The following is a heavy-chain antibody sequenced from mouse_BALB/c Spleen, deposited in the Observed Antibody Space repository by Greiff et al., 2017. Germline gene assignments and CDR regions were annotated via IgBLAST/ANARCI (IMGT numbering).Heavy chain of an antibody. Sequence: QVHVKQSGPELVKPGASVKISCKASGYAFSSSWMNWGKKRPGQGLEWIGRIYPGDGDTNYNGKFKGKATLTADKSSSTAYMQLSSLTSVDSAVYFCARRYYRYDDAMDYWGQGTSVTVSS. CDR1: GYAFSSSW. J-gene: IGHJ4*01. CDR3: ARRYYRYDDAMDY. D-gene: IGHD2-14*01. CDR2: IYPGDGDT. V-gene: IGHV1-82*01.